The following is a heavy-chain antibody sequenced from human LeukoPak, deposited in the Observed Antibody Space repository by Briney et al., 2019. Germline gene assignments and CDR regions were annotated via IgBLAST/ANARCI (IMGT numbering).Heavy chain of an antibody. J-gene: IGHJ4*02. V-gene: IGHV4-59*01. CDR2: IYYTGCT. D-gene: IGHD1-7*01. CDR1: GVSISSYY. Sequence: KSSETLSLTCTVSGVSISSYYWSWIRQPPGKGLEWIGYIYYTGCTNYNPSLKSRVSISVDTSKNQFSLKLSSVTAADTAVYYCARGGTGTTPTDYWGQGTLVTVSS. CDR3: ARGGTGTTPTDY.